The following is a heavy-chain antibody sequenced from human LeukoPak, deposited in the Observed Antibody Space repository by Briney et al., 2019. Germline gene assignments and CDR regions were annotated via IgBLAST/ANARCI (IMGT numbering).Heavy chain of an antibody. CDR3: ARSYSNHLFGMDV. Sequence: GGSLRLSCAVSGFTVSSYYMTWVRQAPGKGLEWVSVIYSGGSTYYADSVKGRVAISRDNSKNTVFLQMNSVRAEDTAVYYCARSYSNHLFGMDVWGQGTTVTVSS. V-gene: IGHV3-66*01. J-gene: IGHJ6*02. CDR2: IYSGGST. CDR1: GFTVSSYY. D-gene: IGHD4-11*01.